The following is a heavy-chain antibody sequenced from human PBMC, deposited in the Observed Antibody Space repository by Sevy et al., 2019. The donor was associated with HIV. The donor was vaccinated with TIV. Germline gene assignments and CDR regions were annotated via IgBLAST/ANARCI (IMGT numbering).Heavy chain of an antibody. V-gene: IGHV3-72*01. CDR2: IRNRPNSYTT. D-gene: IGHD2-15*01. J-gene: IGHJ6*03. Sequence: GGSLTLSCAASGFTFSDHYVDWVRQAPGKGLEWVGRIRNRPNSYTTEYAASVKVRFTISRDDSRNSVYLQMNSLKTQDSAVYYCVRGPNCGVGGCQQISPYCLDVWGKGATVTVSS. CDR3: VRGPNCGVGGCQQISPYCLDV. CDR1: GFTFSDHY.